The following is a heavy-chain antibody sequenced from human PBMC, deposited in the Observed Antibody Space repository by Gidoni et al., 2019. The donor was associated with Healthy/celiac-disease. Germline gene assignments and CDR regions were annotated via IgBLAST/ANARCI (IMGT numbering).Heavy chain of an antibody. D-gene: IGHD6-19*01. Sequence: EVQLVQSGAEVKKPGESLRISCKGSGYSFTSYWISWVRQMPGKGLEWMGRIDPSDSYTNYSPSFQGHVTISADKSISTAYLQWSSLKASDTAMYYCARCDTGIAVAGDYYYYMDVWGKGTTVTVSS. CDR3: ARCDTGIAVAGDYYYYMDV. J-gene: IGHJ6*03. CDR1: GYSFTSYW. CDR2: IDPSDSYT. V-gene: IGHV5-10-1*03.